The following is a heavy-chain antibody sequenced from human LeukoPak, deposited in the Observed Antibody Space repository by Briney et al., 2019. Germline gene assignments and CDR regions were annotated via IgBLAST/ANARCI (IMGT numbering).Heavy chain of an antibody. Sequence: SETLSLTCAVSGYSISSGYYWGWIRQPPGKGLEWIGSIYHSGSTYYNPSLKSRVTIPVDTSKNQFSLKLSSVTAADTAVYYCARSPIAVAGPFDYWGQGTLVTVSS. J-gene: IGHJ4*02. CDR2: IYHSGST. CDR1: GYSISSGYY. V-gene: IGHV4-38-2*01. CDR3: ARSPIAVAGPFDY. D-gene: IGHD6-19*01.